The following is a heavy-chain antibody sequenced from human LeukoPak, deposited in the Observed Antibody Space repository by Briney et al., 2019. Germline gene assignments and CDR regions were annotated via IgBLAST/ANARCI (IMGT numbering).Heavy chain of an antibody. Sequence: GESLKISCKGSGYSFTSYWIGWVRQMPGKGLEWMGIIYPGDSDTRYSPSFQGQVTISADKSISTAYLQWSSLKASDTAMYYCARRYCSSTSCHGENYFDYWGQGTLVTVSS. CDR2: IYPGDSDT. CDR1: GYSFTSYW. V-gene: IGHV5-51*01. D-gene: IGHD2-2*01. J-gene: IGHJ4*02. CDR3: ARRYCSSTSCHGENYFDY.